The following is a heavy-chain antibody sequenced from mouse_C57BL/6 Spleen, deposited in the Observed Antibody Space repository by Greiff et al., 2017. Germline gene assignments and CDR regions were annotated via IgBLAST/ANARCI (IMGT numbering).Heavy chain of an antibody. CDR3: ARGDSSNAMDY. D-gene: IGHD3-2*02. CDR1: GFTFSSYA. Sequence: EVKVVESGGGLVKPGGSLKLSCAASGFTFSSYAMSWVRQTPEKRLEWVATISDGGSYTYYPDNVKGRFTISRDNAKKTLYLQMSHLKSEDTAMYYCARGDSSNAMDYWGQGTSVTVSS. CDR2: ISDGGSYT. V-gene: IGHV5-4*03. J-gene: IGHJ4*01.